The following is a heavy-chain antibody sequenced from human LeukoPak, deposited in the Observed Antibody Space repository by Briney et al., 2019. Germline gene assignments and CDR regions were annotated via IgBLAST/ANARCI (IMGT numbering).Heavy chain of an antibody. V-gene: IGHV3-30*03. CDR3: ARDTAQGSSWFIFDY. CDR2: ISDDGSKK. J-gene: IGHJ4*02. CDR1: GFIFSNFG. D-gene: IGHD6-13*01. Sequence: GGSLRLSCAASGFIFSNFGMHWVRQTPGKGLEWVAVISDDGSKKYSADSVKGRFTISRDNSKNTLYLQMNSLRVEDTAVYYCARDTAQGSSWFIFDYWGQGTLVTVSS.